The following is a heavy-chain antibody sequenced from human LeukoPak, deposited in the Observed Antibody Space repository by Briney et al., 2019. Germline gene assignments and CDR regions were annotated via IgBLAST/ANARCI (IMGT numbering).Heavy chain of an antibody. CDR1: GGSISSYY. J-gene: IGHJ4*02. Sequence: SETLSLTCTVSGGSISSYYWSWIRQHPGKGLEWIGYIYYSGSTYYNPSLKSRVTISVDTSKNQFSLKLSSVTAADTAVYYCARALRGSGWYHYFDYWGQGTLVTVSS. CDR2: IYYSGST. CDR3: ARALRGSGWYHYFDY. V-gene: IGHV4-59*06. D-gene: IGHD6-19*01.